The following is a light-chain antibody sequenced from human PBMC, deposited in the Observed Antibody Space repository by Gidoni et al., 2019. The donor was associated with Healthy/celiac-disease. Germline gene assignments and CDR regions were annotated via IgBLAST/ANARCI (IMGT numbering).Light chain of an antibody. Sequence: QSVLTQPPSASGTPGQRVTISCSGRSSNIGSNTVNWYQQLPGTAPKRLIYSNNQRPAGVPDRFSGSTSGTSAYLAISGLQSEDEADYYCAAWDDSLNGVVFGGGTKLTVL. CDR3: AAWDDSLNGVV. CDR2: SNN. V-gene: IGLV1-44*01. CDR1: SSNIGSNT. J-gene: IGLJ2*01.